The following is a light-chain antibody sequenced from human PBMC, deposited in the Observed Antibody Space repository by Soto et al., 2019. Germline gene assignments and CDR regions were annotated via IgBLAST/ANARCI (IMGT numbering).Light chain of an antibody. CDR2: GNS. CDR1: SSNIGAGYD. J-gene: IGLJ2*01. V-gene: IGLV1-40*01. CDR3: QSYDSSLSGRVV. Sequence: QLVLTQPPSVSGAPGQRVTISCTGSSSNIGAGYDVHWYQQLPGTAPKLLIYGNSNRPSGVPDRFSGSKSGTSASLAITGXXXXXXADYYCQSYDSSLSGRVVXGGGTKLTVL.